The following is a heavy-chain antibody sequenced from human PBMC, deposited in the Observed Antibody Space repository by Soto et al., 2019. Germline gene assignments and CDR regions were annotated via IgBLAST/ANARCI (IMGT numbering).Heavy chain of an antibody. Sequence: PGGSLRLSCSASGFTFSSYAMHWVRQAPGKGLEYVSAISSNGGSTYYADSVKGRFTISRDNSKNTLYLQMSSLRAEDTAVYYCVKDRYDSHPGWVYFDYWGQGTLVTVSS. V-gene: IGHV3-64D*06. D-gene: IGHD3-22*01. CDR3: VKDRYDSHPGWVYFDY. J-gene: IGHJ4*02. CDR2: ISSNGGST. CDR1: GFTFSSYA.